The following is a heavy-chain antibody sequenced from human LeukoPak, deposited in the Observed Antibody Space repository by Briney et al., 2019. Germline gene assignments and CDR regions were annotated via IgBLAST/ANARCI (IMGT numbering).Heavy chain of an antibody. J-gene: IGHJ4*02. CDR1: GFTFRTYW. V-gene: IGHV3-7*01. CDR2: IRHDGSEE. D-gene: IGHD5-24*01. Sequence: GGSLRLSCAASGFTFRTYWMSWVRQAPGKGLAWVANIRHDGSEEYYVDSVKGRLTISRDDAKNSLYLQMKSLRAEDTAVYYCARLQDGYYFDFWGQGTLVTVST. CDR3: ARLQDGYYFDF.